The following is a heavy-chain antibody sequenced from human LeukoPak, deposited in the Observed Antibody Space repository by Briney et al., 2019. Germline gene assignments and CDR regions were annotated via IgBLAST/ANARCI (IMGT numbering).Heavy chain of an antibody. J-gene: IGHJ4*02. CDR2: FTSGSRSI. CDR3: ARMLLWFGELSHFDY. V-gene: IGHV3-21*04. Sequence: GGSLRLSCAASGFTFGSYSMTWVRQAPGKGLEWVSSFTSGSRSIYYADSVKGRFTISRDNSKNTLYLQMNSLRAEDTAVYYCARMLLWFGELSHFDYWGQGTLVTVSS. CDR1: GFTFGSYS. D-gene: IGHD3-10*01.